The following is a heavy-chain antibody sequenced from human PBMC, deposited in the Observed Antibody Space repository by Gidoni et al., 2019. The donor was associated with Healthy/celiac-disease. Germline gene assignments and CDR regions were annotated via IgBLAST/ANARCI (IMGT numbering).Heavy chain of an antibody. CDR3: ARVRGYSGYDRTYYYYGMDV. Sequence: EVQLVESGGGLIQPGGSLRLSCAASGFTVSSNYMSWVRQAPGKGLEWVSVIYSGGSTYYADSVKGRFTISRDNSKNTLYLQMNSLRAEDTAVYYCARVRGYSGYDRTYYYYGMDVWGQGTTVTVSS. CDR1: GFTVSSNY. J-gene: IGHJ6*02. V-gene: IGHV3-53*01. D-gene: IGHD5-12*01. CDR2: IYSGGST.